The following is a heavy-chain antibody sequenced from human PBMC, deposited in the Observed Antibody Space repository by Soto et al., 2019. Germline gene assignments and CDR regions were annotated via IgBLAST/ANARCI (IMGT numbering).Heavy chain of an antibody. D-gene: IGHD1-1*01. J-gene: IGHJ4*02. CDR2: IKTDASEK. Sequence: PGGSLRLSCAASGFTLRSYWMSWVRQAPGKGLEWLATIKTDASEKKYVDSVKGRFTVFRDNAKNSLYLQMNRLRAEDTAVDYCSTEVELERTPIADYWGKGTLVTVSS. CDR1: GFTLRSYW. CDR3: STEVELERTPIADY. V-gene: IGHV3-7*03.